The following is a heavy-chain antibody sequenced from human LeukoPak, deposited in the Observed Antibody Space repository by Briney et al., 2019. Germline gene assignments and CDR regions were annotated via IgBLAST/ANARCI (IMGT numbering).Heavy chain of an antibody. CDR3: ATRPGAIIGPLDY. Sequence: GGSLRLSCAASGFFFSSYAMTWVRQAPGKGLEWVSSISGGDDRTYYTDSVKGRFTISRDSSKNTLYLQMNSLRVDDTAVYYCATRPGAIIGPLDYWGQGILDTVSS. CDR2: ISGGDDRT. V-gene: IGHV3-23*01. CDR1: GFFFSSYA. D-gene: IGHD2-2*01. J-gene: IGHJ4*02.